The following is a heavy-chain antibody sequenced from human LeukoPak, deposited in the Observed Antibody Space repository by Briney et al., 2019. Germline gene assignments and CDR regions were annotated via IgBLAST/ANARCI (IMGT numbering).Heavy chain of an antibody. J-gene: IGHJ4*02. CDR3: TTLDSDYDAYCFDY. CDR1: GGSFSGYY. V-gene: IGHV3-11*04. CDR2: ISSSGSTI. D-gene: IGHD4-11*01. Sequence: LSLTCAVYGGSFSGYYWSWIRQAPGKGLEWVSYISSSGSTIYYADSVKGRFTISRDNAKNSLSLQMNSLRAEDTAMYYCTTLDSDYDAYCFDYWGQGTLVTVSS.